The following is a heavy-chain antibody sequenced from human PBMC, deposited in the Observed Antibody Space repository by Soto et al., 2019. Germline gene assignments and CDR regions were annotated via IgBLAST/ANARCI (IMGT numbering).Heavy chain of an antibody. CDR3: AREGYSNYLDY. V-gene: IGHV1-69*13. J-gene: IGHJ4*02. CDR1: GGTFSSYA. Sequence: GASVKVSCKASGGTFSSYAISWVRQAPGQGLEWMGGIIPIFGAANYAQKFQGRVTITADESTSTAYMELSSLRSEDTAVYYCAREGYSNYLDYWGQGTLVTVSS. CDR2: IIPIFGAA. D-gene: IGHD4-4*01.